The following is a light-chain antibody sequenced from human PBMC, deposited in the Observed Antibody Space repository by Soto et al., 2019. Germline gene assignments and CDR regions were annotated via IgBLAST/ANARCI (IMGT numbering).Light chain of an antibody. CDR3: QQYNNWPPVT. Sequence: EIVLTQSPATLSLSPGERATLSCRASQSVSSNLAWYQQKPGQAPRRLIYGASTRATGIPSTFSGSGSGTEFAPTISSLQSAEFAVYYCQQYNNWPPVTFGRGTKVEIK. V-gene: IGKV3-15*01. J-gene: IGKJ1*01. CDR1: QSVSSN. CDR2: GAS.